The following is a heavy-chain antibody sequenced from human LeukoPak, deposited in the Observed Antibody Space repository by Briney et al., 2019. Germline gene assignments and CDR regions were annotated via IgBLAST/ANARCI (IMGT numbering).Heavy chain of an antibody. CDR2: IYYSGNT. Sequence: PSETLSLTCTVSGGSFSRSNYYWGWIRQPPGKGLEWIGSIYYSGNTAYNPSLKSRVTISVDTSKNQFSLKLTSVTAADTAVYYCARHIQGYRYGYDYWGQGTLVTVSS. CDR3: ARHIQGYRYGYDY. D-gene: IGHD5-18*01. J-gene: IGHJ4*02. V-gene: IGHV4-39*01. CDR1: GGSFSRSNYY.